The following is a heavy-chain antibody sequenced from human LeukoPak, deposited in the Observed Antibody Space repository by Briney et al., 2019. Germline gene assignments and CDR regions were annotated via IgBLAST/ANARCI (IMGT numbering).Heavy chain of an antibody. V-gene: IGHV4-30-2*01. CDR3: ARGLTSPGSYYYYYYGMDV. Sequence: SETLSLTCAVSGGSISSGGYSWSWIRQPPGKGLEWIGYIYHSGSTYYNPSLKSRVTISVDRSKNQFSLKLSSVTAADTAVDYCARGLTSPGSYYYYYYGMDVWGQGTTVTVSS. CDR2: IYHSGST. J-gene: IGHJ6*02. D-gene: IGHD4-4*01. CDR1: GGSISSGGYS.